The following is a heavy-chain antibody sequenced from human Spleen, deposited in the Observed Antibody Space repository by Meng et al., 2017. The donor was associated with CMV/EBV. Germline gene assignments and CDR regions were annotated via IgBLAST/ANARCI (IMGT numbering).Heavy chain of an antibody. CDR1: WSFTGYY. D-gene: IGHD3-9*01. J-gene: IGHJ5*02. Sequence: WSFTGYYWSWMRQPPGKGLEWIGEINHSGGTNCNPSLKSRVTISVDTSKNQFSRKLSSVTAADTAVYYCARRDYDILTGYYTGWFDPWGQGTLVTVSS. V-gene: IGHV4-34*01. CDR2: INHSGGT. CDR3: ARRDYDILTGYYTGWFDP.